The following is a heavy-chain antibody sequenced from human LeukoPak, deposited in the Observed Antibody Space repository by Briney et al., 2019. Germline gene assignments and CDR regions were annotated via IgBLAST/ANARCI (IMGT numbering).Heavy chain of an antibody. Sequence: PGESLRLSCAASGFTFITYAMSWVRQAPGKGLEWASGISGNGGRTFYADSVEGRFTISRDNSKNTLYLQMNSLRAEDTAVYYCAKQHYYDSGSYYYWGQGTLVTVSS. CDR2: ISGNGGRT. V-gene: IGHV3-23*01. CDR3: AKQHYYDSGSYYY. CDR1: GFTFITYA. D-gene: IGHD3-10*01. J-gene: IGHJ4*02.